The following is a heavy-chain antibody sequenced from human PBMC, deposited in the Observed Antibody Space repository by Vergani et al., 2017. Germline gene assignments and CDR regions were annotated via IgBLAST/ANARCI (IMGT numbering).Heavy chain of an antibody. Sequence: QVQLQESGPGLVKPSQTLSLTCTVSGGSISSGDYYWSWIRPPPGKGLEWIGYIYYSGSPYYNPSLKSRVTISVDTSKNQFSLKLSSVTAADTAVDYCAREWHPMVRGAPGEFDYWGQGTLVTVSS. V-gene: IGHV4-30-4*01. CDR3: AREWHPMVRGAPGEFDY. D-gene: IGHD3-10*01. CDR1: GGSISSGDYY. CDR2: IYYSGSP. J-gene: IGHJ4*02.